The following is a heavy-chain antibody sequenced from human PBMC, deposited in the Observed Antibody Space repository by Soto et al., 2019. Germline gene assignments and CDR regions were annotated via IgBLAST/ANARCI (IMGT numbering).Heavy chain of an antibody. V-gene: IGHV5-51*01. Sequence: GSLKISCRGSGSTFTNYWIAWVRQMPGKGLEWMGIIYPGDSDTSYSPSFQGQVTISADKSINTAYPHWSSLKASDTAMYYCAKHEGYCSSTTCSNFDYWGQGTLVTVSS. CDR3: AKHEGYCSSTTCSNFDY. CDR2: IYPGDSDT. D-gene: IGHD2-2*01. J-gene: IGHJ4*02. CDR1: GSTFTNYW.